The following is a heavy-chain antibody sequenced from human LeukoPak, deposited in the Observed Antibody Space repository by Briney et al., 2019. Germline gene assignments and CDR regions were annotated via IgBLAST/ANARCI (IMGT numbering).Heavy chain of an antibody. CDR1: GFTFSSYA. V-gene: IGHV3-23*01. J-gene: IGHJ6*03. Sequence: GGSLRLSCAASGFTFSSYAMSWVRQAPGKGLEWVSAISGSGGSTYYADSVKGRFTISRDNSKNTLYLQMNSLRAEDTAVYYCASDIAMVIYYYYYMDVWGKGTTVTVSS. CDR2: ISGSGGST. CDR3: ASDIAMVIYYYYYMDV. D-gene: IGHD5-18*01.